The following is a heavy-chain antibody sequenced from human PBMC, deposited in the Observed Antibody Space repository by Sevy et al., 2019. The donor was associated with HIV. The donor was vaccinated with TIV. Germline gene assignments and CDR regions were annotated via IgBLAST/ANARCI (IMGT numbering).Heavy chain of an antibody. J-gene: IGHJ6*02. CDR3: AKGDECSSWYTASPYYYYGMDV. Sequence: GGSLRLSCAASGFTFSSYAMSWVRQAPGKGLEWVSAISGSGGSTYYADSVKGRFTISRDNSKNTLYLQMNSLRAEDTAVYYCAKGDECSSWYTASPYYYYGMDVWGQGTTVTVSS. D-gene: IGHD6-13*01. CDR2: ISGSGGST. CDR1: GFTFSSYA. V-gene: IGHV3-23*01.